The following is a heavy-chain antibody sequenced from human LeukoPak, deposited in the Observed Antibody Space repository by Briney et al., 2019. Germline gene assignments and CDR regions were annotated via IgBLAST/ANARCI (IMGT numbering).Heavy chain of an antibody. CDR1: GYTFASND. D-gene: IGHD4-23*01. Sequence: APVKVSCTASGYTFASNDIIWVRQATGQGLEYVGWTAPNTGATGSAQNFQGRVTMTRDTSISTAYLELSSLTSDDTAIYYCTRNGGGLGYWGQGTLVTVSS. CDR3: TRNGGGLGY. CDR2: TAPNTGAT. V-gene: IGHV1-8*01. J-gene: IGHJ4*02.